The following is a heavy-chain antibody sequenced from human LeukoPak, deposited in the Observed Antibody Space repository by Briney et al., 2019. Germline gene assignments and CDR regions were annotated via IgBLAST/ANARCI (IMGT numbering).Heavy chain of an antibody. V-gene: IGHV4-59*08. CDR3: ASHVSYGDANWFDP. D-gene: IGHD4-17*01. CDR2: IYYKGST. J-gene: IGHJ5*02. CDR1: GGSISYYY. Sequence: SETLPLTCTVSGGSISYYYWSWIRRPPGKGLEWIGHIYYKGSTNYNPSLKSRATISVDTSKNQFSLKLSSVTAADTAVYYCASHVSYGDANWFDPWGQGTLVTVSS.